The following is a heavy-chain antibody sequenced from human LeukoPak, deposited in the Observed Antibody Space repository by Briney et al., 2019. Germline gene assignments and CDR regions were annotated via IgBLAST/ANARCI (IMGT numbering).Heavy chain of an antibody. J-gene: IGHJ4*02. CDR1: GGSISSSSYY. CDR2: IYYSGST. Sequence: PSETLSLTCTVSGGSISSSSYYWGWIRQPPGKGLEWIGSIYYSGSTYYNPSLKSRVTISVDTSQNQFSLKLSSVTAADTAVYYCARQLGYCSSTSCYADKVDYWGEGTLVTVSS. V-gene: IGHV4-39*01. D-gene: IGHD2-2*01. CDR3: ARQLGYCSSTSCYADKVDY.